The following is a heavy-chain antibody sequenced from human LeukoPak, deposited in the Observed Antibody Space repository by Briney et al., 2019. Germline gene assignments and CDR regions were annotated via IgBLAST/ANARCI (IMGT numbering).Heavy chain of an antibody. V-gene: IGHV1-2*02. D-gene: IGHD3-10*01. Sequence: ASVKVSCKASGYTFTGYYMHWVRQAPGQGLEWMGWINPNSGGTNYAQKFQGRVTMTRDTSISTAYMELSRLRSDDTAVYYCARAPYGSGTMDVWGKGTTVTVSS. CDR1: GYTFTGYY. CDR3: ARAPYGSGTMDV. CDR2: INPNSGGT. J-gene: IGHJ6*03.